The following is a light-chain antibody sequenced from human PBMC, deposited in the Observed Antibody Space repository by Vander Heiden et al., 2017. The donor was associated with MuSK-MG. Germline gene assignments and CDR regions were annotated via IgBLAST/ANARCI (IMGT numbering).Light chain of an antibody. J-gene: IGKJ1*01. V-gene: IGKV1-39*01. CDR1: QSINTY. CDR2: AAS. Sequence: DIQMTQSPSSLSAHVGDRVTISCRASQSINTYLGWYQQKPGKAPKLLIYAASILQTGVPSRFSGSGSGTDFTLTISSLQPEDFATYYCQQSYVTPPWTFGQGTKVEIK. CDR3: QQSYVTPPWT.